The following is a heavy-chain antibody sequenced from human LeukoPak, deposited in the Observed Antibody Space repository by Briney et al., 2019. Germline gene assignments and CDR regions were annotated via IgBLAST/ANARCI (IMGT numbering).Heavy chain of an antibody. V-gene: IGHV3-30*03. CDR3: ARGRYGSGSYPSSLYYFDS. CDR1: GFTCSSYG. J-gene: IGHJ4*02. D-gene: IGHD3-10*01. CDR2: ISYDGSNK. Sequence: PGGSLRLSCAASGFTCSSYGMHWVRQAPGKGLEWVAVISYDGSNKYYADSVKGRFTSSRDNAKNSLYLQMNSLRAEDTAIYYCARGRYGSGSYPSSLYYFDSWGQGTLVTVSS.